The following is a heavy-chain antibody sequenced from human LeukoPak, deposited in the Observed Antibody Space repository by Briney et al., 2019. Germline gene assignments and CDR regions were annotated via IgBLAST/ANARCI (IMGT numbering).Heavy chain of an antibody. J-gene: IGHJ4*02. V-gene: IGHV4-61*02. D-gene: IGHD5-24*01. Sequence: PSETLSLTCTVSGGSISSGSYYWSWIRQPAGKGLEWIGRIYTSGSTNYNPSLKSRVTISVDTSKDQFSLKLSSVTAADTAVYYCARRRDGYGEGFDYWGQGTLVTVSS. CDR2: IYTSGST. CDR3: ARRRDGYGEGFDY. CDR1: GGSISSGSYY.